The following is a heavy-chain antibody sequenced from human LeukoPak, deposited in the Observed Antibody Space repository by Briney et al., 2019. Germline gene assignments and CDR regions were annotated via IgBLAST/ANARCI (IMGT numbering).Heavy chain of an antibody. Sequence: GGSLRLSCAASGFNVSSNYMSWVRQAPGKGLEWVANIKQDGSEKYYVDSVKGRFTISRDNAKNSLSLQMNSLRAEDTAVYYCARDKTTGDSWFDSWGQGTLVTVSS. CDR3: ARDKTTGDSWFDS. J-gene: IGHJ5*01. CDR2: IKQDGSEK. D-gene: IGHD1-1*01. CDR1: GFNVSSNY. V-gene: IGHV3-7*01.